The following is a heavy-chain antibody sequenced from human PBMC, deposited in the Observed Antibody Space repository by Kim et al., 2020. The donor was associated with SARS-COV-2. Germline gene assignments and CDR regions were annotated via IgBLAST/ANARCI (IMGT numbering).Heavy chain of an antibody. D-gene: IGHD3-22*01. Sequence: KGRFTISRDDSKNTAYLQMNSLKTEDTAVYYCTRHRDDSSGYYYRGYFDYWGQGTLVTVSS. J-gene: IGHJ4*02. CDR3: TRHRDDSSGYYYRGYFDY. V-gene: IGHV3-73*01.